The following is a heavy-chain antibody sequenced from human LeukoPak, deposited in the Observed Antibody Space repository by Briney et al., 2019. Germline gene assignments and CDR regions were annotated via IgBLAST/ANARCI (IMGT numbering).Heavy chain of an antibody. V-gene: IGHV3-30-3*01. CDR3: ARDTYYYNSSAFYHYYYGKDV. D-gene: IGHD3-22*01. CDR1: GFTFSSYA. J-gene: IGHJ6*02. Sequence: PGGSLRLSCAASGFTFSSYAMHWVRQAPGKGLEWVAVISYDGSNKYYADSVKGRFTISRDNSKNTLYLQMNSLRAEDTAVYYCARDTYYYNSSAFYHYYYGKDVWGQGTTVTVSS. CDR2: ISYDGSNK.